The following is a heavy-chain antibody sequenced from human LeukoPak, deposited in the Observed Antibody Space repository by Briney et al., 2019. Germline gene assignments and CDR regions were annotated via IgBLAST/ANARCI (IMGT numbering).Heavy chain of an antibody. CDR3: ARDRGYSYGYAYYYYGMDV. J-gene: IGHJ6*02. CDR1: GGSFSGYY. CDR2: INHSGST. Sequence: PSETLSLTCAVYGGSFSGYYWSWIRQPPGKGLEWIGEINHSGSTNYNPSLKSRVTISVDTSKNQFSLKLSSVTAADTAVYYCARDRGYSYGYAYYYYGMDVWGQGTTVTVSS. V-gene: IGHV4-34*01. D-gene: IGHD5-18*01.